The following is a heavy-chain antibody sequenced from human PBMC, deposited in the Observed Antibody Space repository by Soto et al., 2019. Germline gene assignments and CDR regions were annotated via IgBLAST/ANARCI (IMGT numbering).Heavy chain of an antibody. CDR2: INAGNGNT. CDR1: GYTFTSYA. D-gene: IGHD6-19*01. Sequence: ASLKVDCKTSGYTFTSYAMHCVRQTHGQRLEWMGWINAGNGNTKYSQKFQGRVTITRDTSASTAYMELSSLRSEDTAVYYCARGTYSSGWYREDAFDIWGQGTMVTVSS. CDR3: ARGTYSSGWYREDAFDI. J-gene: IGHJ3*02. V-gene: IGHV1-3*01.